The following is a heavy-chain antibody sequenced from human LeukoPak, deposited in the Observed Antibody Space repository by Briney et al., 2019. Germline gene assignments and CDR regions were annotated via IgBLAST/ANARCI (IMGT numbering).Heavy chain of an antibody. V-gene: IGHV4-61*01. J-gene: IGHJ4*02. CDR3: ARDLEGSSGYYYAFDY. CDR1: GVSVSSGSYY. D-gene: IGHD3-22*01. CDR2: IYYSGST. Sequence: KPSETLSLTCTVSGVSVSSGSYYWSWIRQPPGKGLEWIGYIYYSGSTNYNPSLKSRVTISVDTSKNQFSLKLSSVTAADTAVYYCARDLEGSSGYYYAFDYWGQGTLVTVSS.